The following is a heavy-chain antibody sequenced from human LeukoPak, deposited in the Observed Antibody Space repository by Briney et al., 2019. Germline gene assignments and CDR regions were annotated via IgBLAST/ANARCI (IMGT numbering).Heavy chain of an antibody. CDR3: ARGYYYDSSEHDAFDI. V-gene: IGHV4-34*01. Sequence: PSETLSLTCAVYGGSFSGYYWSWIRQPPGKGLEWIGEINHSGSTNYNPSLKSRVTISVDTSKNQFSLKLSSVTAADTAVYYCARGYYYDSSEHDAFDIWGQGTMVTVSS. CDR2: INHSGST. J-gene: IGHJ3*02. CDR1: GGSFSGYY. D-gene: IGHD3-22*01.